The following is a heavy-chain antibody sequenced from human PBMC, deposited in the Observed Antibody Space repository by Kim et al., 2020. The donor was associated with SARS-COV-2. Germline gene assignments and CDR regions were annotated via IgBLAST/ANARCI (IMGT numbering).Heavy chain of an antibody. J-gene: IGHJ2*01. CDR2: IYYSGST. D-gene: IGHD7-27*01. CDR3: ARHGFLTNGGSFHSWYYDL. Sequence: SETLSLTCTVSGGSISSSSYYWGWIRQPPGKGLEWIGSIYYSGSTYYNPSLKSRVTISVDTSKNQFSLKLSSVTAADTAVYYCARHGFLTNGGSFHSWYYDLWGRGTLVTASS. CDR1: GGSISSSSYY. V-gene: IGHV4-39*01.